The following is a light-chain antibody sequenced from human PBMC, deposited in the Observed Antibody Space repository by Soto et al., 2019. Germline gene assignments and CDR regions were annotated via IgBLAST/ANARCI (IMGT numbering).Light chain of an antibody. CDR3: QQYYTYPIT. J-gene: IGKJ4*01. V-gene: IGKV1-8*01. CDR2: GAS. CDR1: QGITNN. Sequence: AIRMTQSPSSFSATTGDRVTITCRASQGITNNLAWYQQKAGKAPNLLIYGASTLQSGVPSRFNGSGSGTDFTLTISCLQSEDFATYYCQQYYTYPITFGGGTKVDI.